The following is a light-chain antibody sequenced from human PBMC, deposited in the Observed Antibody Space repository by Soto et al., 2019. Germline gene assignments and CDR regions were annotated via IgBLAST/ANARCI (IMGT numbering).Light chain of an antibody. CDR1: QTISTW. J-gene: IGKJ1*01. V-gene: IGKV1-5*01. CDR3: QQYNTYSWT. Sequence: DIQMTQSPSILSASVGDRVAITCRASQTISTWLAWYQLKPGKAPKLLIFDASSLESGVPSRFGGSGSGTEFTLTISSLQPDDFATYYCQQYNTYSWTFGQGTKVGVK. CDR2: DAS.